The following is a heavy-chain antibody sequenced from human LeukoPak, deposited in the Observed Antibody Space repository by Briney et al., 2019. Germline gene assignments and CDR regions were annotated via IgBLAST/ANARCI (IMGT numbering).Heavy chain of an antibody. V-gene: IGHV5-51*01. CDR2: IYPGDSDT. CDR3: ARLRLGFLWDPNDY. J-gene: IGHJ4*02. Sequence: GGSLRLSCKGSGYSFTSYWIGWVRQMPGKGLEWMGIIYPGDSDTRYSPSFQGQVTISADKSISTAYLQWSSLKASDTAMYYCARLRLGFLWDPNDYWGQGTLVTVSS. D-gene: IGHD3-16*01. CDR1: GYSFTSYW.